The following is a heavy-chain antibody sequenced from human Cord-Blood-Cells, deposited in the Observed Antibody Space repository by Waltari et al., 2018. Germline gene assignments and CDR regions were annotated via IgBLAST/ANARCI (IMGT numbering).Heavy chain of an antibody. CDR1: GFTVSSHY. Sequence: EVQLVETGGGLIQPGGSLRLSWAASGFTVSSHYMSWVRQAPGKGLEWVSVIYSGGSTYYADSVKGRFTISRDNSKNTLYLQMNSLRAEDTAVYYCARHWYFDLWGRGTLVTVSS. CDR2: IYSGGST. V-gene: IGHV3-53*02. J-gene: IGHJ2*01. CDR3: ARHWYFDL.